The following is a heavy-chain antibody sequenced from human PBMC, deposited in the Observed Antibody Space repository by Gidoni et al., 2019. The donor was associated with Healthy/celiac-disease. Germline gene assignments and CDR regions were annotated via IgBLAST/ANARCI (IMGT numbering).Heavy chain of an antibody. V-gene: IGHV1-8*01. CDR2: MNPNSGNK. CDR1: GYTFTSYD. D-gene: IGHD6-19*01. CDR3: ASLGIAVAGQPFDY. Sequence: QVQLVQSGAEVKKPGASVKVSCKASGYTFTSYDINWVRQATGQGLEWMGWMNPNSGNKGYAQKFQGRVTMTRNTSISTAYMELSSLRSEDTAVYYCASLGIAVAGQPFDYWGQGTLVTVSS. J-gene: IGHJ4*02.